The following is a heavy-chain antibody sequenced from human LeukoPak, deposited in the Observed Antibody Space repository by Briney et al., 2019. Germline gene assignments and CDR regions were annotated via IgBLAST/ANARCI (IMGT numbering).Heavy chain of an antibody. CDR3: AVSGCSSTSCYWFDP. D-gene: IGHD2-2*01. Sequence: SETLSLTCAVYGGSFSGYYWSWIRQPPGKGLEWIGEINHSGSTNYNPSLKSRVTISVDTSENQFSLKLSSVTAADTAVYYCAVSGCSSTSCYWFDPWGQGTLVTVSS. CDR1: GGSFSGYY. J-gene: IGHJ5*02. V-gene: IGHV4-34*01. CDR2: INHSGST.